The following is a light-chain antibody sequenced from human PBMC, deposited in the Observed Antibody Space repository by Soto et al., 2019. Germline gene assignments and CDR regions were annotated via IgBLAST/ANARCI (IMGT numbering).Light chain of an antibody. V-gene: IGLV2-14*01. CDR3: SSYTSSNSYV. CDR2: DVS. CDR1: SSDVGAYNS. J-gene: IGLJ1*01. Sequence: QSALTQPASVSGSPGQSIAISCTGTSSDVGAYNSVSWYQQYPGKAPKLMIHDVSNRPSGVSDRFSGSKSGNTASLTISGPQAEDEADYYCSSYTSSNSYVFGSGTKVTVL.